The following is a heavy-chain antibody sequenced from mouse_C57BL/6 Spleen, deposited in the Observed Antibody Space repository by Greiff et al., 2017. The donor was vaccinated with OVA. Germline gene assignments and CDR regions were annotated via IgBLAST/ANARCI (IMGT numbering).Heavy chain of an antibody. CDR3: ANYYGSYAMDY. V-gene: IGHV3-6*01. J-gene: IGHJ4*01. CDR2: ISYDGSN. D-gene: IGHD1-1*01. Sequence: EVKLMESGPGLVKPSQSLSLTCSVSGYSITSGYYWYWLRQFPGNQLEWMGYISYDGSNNYNPSLKNRFSITRDTSKNPFVLKLNSVTTEETATKDGANYYGSYAMDYWGQGTSVTVSS. CDR1: GYSITSGYY.